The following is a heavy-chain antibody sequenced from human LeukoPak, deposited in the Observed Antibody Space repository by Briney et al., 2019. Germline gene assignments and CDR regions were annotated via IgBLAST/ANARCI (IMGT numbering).Heavy chain of an antibody. D-gene: IGHD3-10*01. J-gene: IGHJ3*02. CDR1: GGSISSYY. CDR2: IYTSGST. CDR3: ARGPLMVRGIDAFDI. V-gene: IGHV4-4*07. Sequence: LSETLSLTCTVSGGSISSYYWSWIRQPAGKGLEWIGRIYTSGSTNYNPSLKSRVTMSVDTSKNQFSLKLSSVTAADTAVYYCARGPLMVRGIDAFDIWGQGTMVTVSS.